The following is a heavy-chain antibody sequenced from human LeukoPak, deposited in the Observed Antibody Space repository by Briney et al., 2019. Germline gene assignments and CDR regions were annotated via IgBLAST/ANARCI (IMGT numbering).Heavy chain of an antibody. Sequence: GGSLRLSCAASGYSFSSYNMHWVRQAPGKGLEWVSSISTTSRYIYYIDSANGQFTNSRDNTKNALYLQKNSLRADDAAVYYCARERAQWFGELPRYGMDVWGQGTTVTVSS. CDR1: GYSFSSYN. CDR2: ISTTSRYI. CDR3: ARERAQWFGELPRYGMDV. J-gene: IGHJ6*02. V-gene: IGHV3-21*06. D-gene: IGHD3-10*01.